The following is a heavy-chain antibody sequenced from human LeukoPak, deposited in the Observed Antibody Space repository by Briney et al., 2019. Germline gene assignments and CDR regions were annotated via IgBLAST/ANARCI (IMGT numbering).Heavy chain of an antibody. CDR3: ARDYYYDSSPQYYFDY. CDR2: INPSGGST. J-gene: IGHJ4*02. CDR1: GYTFTSYY. Sequence: ASVKVSCKASGYTFTSYYMHWVRQAPGQGLEWMGIINPSGGSTSYAQKFQGRVTMTRDTSTSTVYTELSSLRSEDTAVYYCARDYYYDSSPQYYFDYWGQGTLVTVSS. D-gene: IGHD3-22*01. V-gene: IGHV1-46*01.